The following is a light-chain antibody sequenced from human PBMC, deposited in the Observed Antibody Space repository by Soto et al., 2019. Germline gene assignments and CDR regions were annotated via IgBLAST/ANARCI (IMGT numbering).Light chain of an antibody. CDR3: QQYDSYSLT. J-gene: IGKJ4*01. CDR1: QSISSW. CDR2: TAS. Sequence: DIQMTQSPSTLSASVGDRVTITCRASQSISSWLAWYQQKPGKAPNLLIYTASSLQSGVPSRFTGSGSGTEFTLTISSLQPDAFATYYGQQYDSYSLTVGGGTKVEIK. V-gene: IGKV1-5*03.